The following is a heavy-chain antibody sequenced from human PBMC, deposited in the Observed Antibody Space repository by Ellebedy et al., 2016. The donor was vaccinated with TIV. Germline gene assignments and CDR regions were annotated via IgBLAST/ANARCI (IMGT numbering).Heavy chain of an antibody. Sequence: AASVKVSCKASGYTFTSYGISWVRQAPGQGLEWMGWISVYNGNTNYAQKLQGRVTVTTDTSTSTAYMELRSLRSGDTAVYYCARDPRGTTVVLPFDPWGQGTLVTVSS. V-gene: IGHV1-18*01. CDR1: GYTFTSYG. D-gene: IGHD4-23*01. J-gene: IGHJ5*02. CDR2: ISVYNGNT. CDR3: ARDPRGTTVVLPFDP.